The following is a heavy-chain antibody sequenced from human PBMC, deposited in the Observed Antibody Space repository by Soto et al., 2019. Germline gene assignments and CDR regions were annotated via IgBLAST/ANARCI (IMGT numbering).Heavy chain of an antibody. Sequence: SETLSLTCTVSGGSISSYYWSWIRQPPGKGLEWIGYIYYSGSTNYNPSLKSRVTISVDTSKNQFSLKLSSVTAADTAVYYCARRVCSSTSCYPDYWGQGTLVTVSS. CDR3: ARRVCSSTSCYPDY. CDR1: GGSISSYY. D-gene: IGHD2-2*01. V-gene: IGHV4-59*08. CDR2: IYYSGST. J-gene: IGHJ4*02.